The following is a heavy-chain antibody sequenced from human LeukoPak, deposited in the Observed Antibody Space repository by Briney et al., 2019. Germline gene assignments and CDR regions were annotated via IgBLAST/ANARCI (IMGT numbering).Heavy chain of an antibody. J-gene: IGHJ3*02. CDR2: ISYDGSNK. V-gene: IGHV3-30-3*01. D-gene: IGHD5-24*01. Sequence: GGSLRLSCAASGFTFSSYAMHWVRQAPGKGLEWVAVISYDGSNKYYADSVKGRFTISRDNSKNTLYLQMNSLRAEDTAVYYCAKGGEGYNPGAFDIWGQGTMVTVSS. CDR1: GFTFSSYA. CDR3: AKGGEGYNPGAFDI.